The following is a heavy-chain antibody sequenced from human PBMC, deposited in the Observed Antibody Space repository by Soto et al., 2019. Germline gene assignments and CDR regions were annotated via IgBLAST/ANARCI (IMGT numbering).Heavy chain of an antibody. J-gene: IGHJ4*02. V-gene: IGHV1-46*04. Sequence: ASVKVSCKASGYSFTNYYLHWVRQAPGQGLEWVGMINPSARSASYAQKLRGRLTMDRDTSTTTVYMELSRLTSEDTAVYYCARDNSAANGVLDHWGLGTLVTVSS. D-gene: IGHD1-1*01. CDR2: INPSARSA. CDR3: ARDNSAANGVLDH. CDR1: GYSFTNYY.